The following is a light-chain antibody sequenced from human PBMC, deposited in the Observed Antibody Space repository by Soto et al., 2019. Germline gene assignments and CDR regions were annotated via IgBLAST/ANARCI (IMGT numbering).Light chain of an antibody. V-gene: IGKV1-33*01. CDR2: DAS. J-gene: IGKJ2*01. CDR3: QQYEKLPPT. CDR1: QDVSTY. Sequence: DIQMTQSPSSLSASIRDRVTITCQASQDVSTYLNWYQQKPGKAPKLLIYDASNLETGVPSRFSASGSGTDFTLTIINLQPEDIATYYRQQYEKLPPTFGQGTKLDIK.